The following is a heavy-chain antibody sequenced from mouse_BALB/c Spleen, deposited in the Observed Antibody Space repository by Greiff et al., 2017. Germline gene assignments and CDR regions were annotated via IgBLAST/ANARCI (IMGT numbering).Heavy chain of an antibody. V-gene: IGHV5-17*02. D-gene: IGHD2-14*01. J-gene: IGHJ4*01. Sequence: EVQLVESGGGLVQPGGSRKLSCAASGFTFSSFGMHWVRQAPEKGLEWVAYISSGSSTIYYADTVKGRFTISRDNPKNTLFLQMTSLRSEDTAMYYCAGVRSPYAMDYWGQGTSVTVSS. CDR3: AGVRSPYAMDY. CDR2: ISSGSSTI. CDR1: GFTFSSFG.